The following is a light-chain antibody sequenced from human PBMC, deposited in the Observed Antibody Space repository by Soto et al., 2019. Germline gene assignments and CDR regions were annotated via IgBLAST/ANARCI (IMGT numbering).Light chain of an antibody. CDR1: RSDVGGYDY. V-gene: IGLV2-8*01. CDR2: EVT. J-gene: IGLJ1*01. CDR3: SSYTGGNPSYV. Sequence: QSVLTQPPSASGSPGQSVTISCTGTRSDVGGYDYVSWYQQHPGKAPKLMIYEVTIRPSGVSDRFSGSKSGNTASLTVSGLQAEDEADYYCSSYTGGNPSYVFGTGTKVTVL.